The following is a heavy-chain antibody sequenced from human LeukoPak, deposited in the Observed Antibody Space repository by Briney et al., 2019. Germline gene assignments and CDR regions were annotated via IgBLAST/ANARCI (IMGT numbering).Heavy chain of an antibody. J-gene: IGHJ6*03. D-gene: IGHD1-26*01. CDR2: IYTSRST. CDR1: GGSISSYY. V-gene: IGHV4-4*07. CDR3: ARDQGVGAMRGYYYYYYMDV. Sequence: ASETLSLTCTVSGGSISSYYWSWIRQPAGKGLEWIGRIYTSRSTNYNPSLKSRVTMSVDTSKNQFSLKLSSVTAADTAVYYCARDQGVGAMRGYYYYYYMDVWGKGTTVTVSS.